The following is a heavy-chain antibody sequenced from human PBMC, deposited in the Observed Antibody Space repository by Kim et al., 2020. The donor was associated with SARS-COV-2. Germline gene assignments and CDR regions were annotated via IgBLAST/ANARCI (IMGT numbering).Heavy chain of an antibody. J-gene: IGHJ4*02. Sequence: RRTDYADSVKGRFTISRDNAKNTLYLQMNSLRVEDTAVYYCVKDQSGFDYWGQGTLVTVSS. CDR3: VKDQSGFDY. CDR2: RRT. V-gene: IGHV3-74*01.